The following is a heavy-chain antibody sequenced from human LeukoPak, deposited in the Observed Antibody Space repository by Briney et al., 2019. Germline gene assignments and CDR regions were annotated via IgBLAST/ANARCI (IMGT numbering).Heavy chain of an antibody. Sequence: PSETLSLTCAVYGGSFSGHYWTWIRRPPGKGLEWIGQINHSGSTQYKSSLKSRVTISVDTSKDQFSLKVTSVTDADTAVYYSARAPASTGSIDYWGQGTPVTVSS. CDR1: GGSFSGHY. CDR3: ARAPASTGSIDY. CDR2: INHSGST. V-gene: IGHV4-34*01. J-gene: IGHJ4*02. D-gene: IGHD2-8*02.